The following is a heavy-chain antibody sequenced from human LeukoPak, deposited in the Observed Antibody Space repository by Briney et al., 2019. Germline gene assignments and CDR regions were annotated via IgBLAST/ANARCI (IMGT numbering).Heavy chain of an antibody. V-gene: IGHV4-39*07. CDR2: INHSGIT. Sequence: PSETLSLTCTVSGGSISRSSYYWGWIRQPPGKGLEWIASINHSGITYYNPSLKSRVTISVDTSKNQFYLKLTSVTAADTAVYYCGRDRPTGYYDYWGQGTLVTVSS. CDR3: GRDRPTGYYDY. CDR1: GGSISRSSYY. D-gene: IGHD3-9*01. J-gene: IGHJ4*02.